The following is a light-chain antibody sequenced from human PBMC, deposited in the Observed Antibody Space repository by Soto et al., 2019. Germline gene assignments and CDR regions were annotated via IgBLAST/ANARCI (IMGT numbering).Light chain of an antibody. Sequence: EIVLTQSPGTLSLSPGERATLSCRASQSVGSSQLAWYQQKPGQAPRLLIYGASTTATGIPDRFSGGGSGTDFTLTISRLEPEDFAVYYCQQFGSSPEYTFGQGTKLEVK. CDR1: QSVGSSQ. CDR2: GAS. CDR3: QQFGSSPEYT. J-gene: IGKJ2*01. V-gene: IGKV3-20*01.